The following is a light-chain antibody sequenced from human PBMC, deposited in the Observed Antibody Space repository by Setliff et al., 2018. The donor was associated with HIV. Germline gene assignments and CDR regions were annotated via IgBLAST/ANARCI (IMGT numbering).Light chain of an antibody. CDR2: DVS. J-gene: IGLJ1*01. CDR3: SSYTSTSTLLV. CDR1: SSDVGGYNY. Sequence: QSVLTQPASVSGSPGQSITISCTGTSSDVGGYNYVSWYQQHPGKAPKLRIYDVSNRPSGVSNRFSGSKSGNKAALTISGLQAEDEADYYCSSYTSTSTLLVFGTGTKVTVL. V-gene: IGLV2-14*03.